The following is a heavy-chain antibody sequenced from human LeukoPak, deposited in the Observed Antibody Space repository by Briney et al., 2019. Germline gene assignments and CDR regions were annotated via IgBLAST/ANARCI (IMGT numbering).Heavy chain of an antibody. D-gene: IGHD3-10*01. CDR2: INWNGGST. CDR3: ARGGGAGSYYGSGSYLYYYYYMDV. CDR1: GFTFDDYG. J-gene: IGHJ6*03. V-gene: IGHV3-20*04. Sequence: AGSLRLSCAASGFTFDDYGMSWVRQAPGKGLEWVSGINWNGGSTGYADSVKGRFTISRDNAKNSLYLQMNSLRAEDTALYYCARGGGAGSYYGSGSYLYYYYYMDVWGKGTTVTVSS.